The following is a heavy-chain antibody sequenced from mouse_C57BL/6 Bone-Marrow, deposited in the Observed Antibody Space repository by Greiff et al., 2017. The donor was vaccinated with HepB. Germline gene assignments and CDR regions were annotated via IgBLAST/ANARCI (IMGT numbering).Heavy chain of an antibody. Sequence: VQLQQSGAELARPGASVKLSCKASGYTFTSYGISWVKQRTGQGLEWIGEIYPRSGNTYYNEKFKGKATLTADKSSRTAYMELRSLTSEDSAVYFCATVVRHYYAMDYWGQGTSVTVSS. D-gene: IGHD1-1*01. V-gene: IGHV1-81*01. CDR1: GYTFTSYG. CDR2: IYPRSGNT. J-gene: IGHJ4*01. CDR3: ATVVRHYYAMDY.